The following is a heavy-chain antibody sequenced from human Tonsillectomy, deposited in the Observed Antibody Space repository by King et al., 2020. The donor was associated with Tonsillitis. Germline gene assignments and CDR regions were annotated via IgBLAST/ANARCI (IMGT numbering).Heavy chain of an antibody. CDR3: AHYGSGAGGFDY. V-gene: IGHV3-21*01. CDR2: ISSSSSYI. Sequence: VQLVESGGGLVKPGGSLRLSCAASGFTFSSYSMNWVRQAPGKGLEWVSSISSSSSYIYYADAVKGRFTISRDNAKNSLYLQMNSLRAEDTAVYSCAHYGSGAGGFDYWGQGTLVTVSS. J-gene: IGHJ4*02. D-gene: IGHD3-10*01. CDR1: GFTFSSYS.